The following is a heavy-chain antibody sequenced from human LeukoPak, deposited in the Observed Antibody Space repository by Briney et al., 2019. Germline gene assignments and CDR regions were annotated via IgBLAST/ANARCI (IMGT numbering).Heavy chain of an antibody. CDR1: GGSISSSTYY. J-gene: IGHJ4*02. D-gene: IGHD6-19*01. V-gene: IGHV4-39*01. Sequence: PSETLSLTCIVSGGSISSSTYYWAWIRQTPVKGLEWIGSIYYSGSTYYNPSLKSRLTISVDTSNNQFSLRLTSVSAADTAVYYCARRGYSSSGWYKYFDYWGQGTLVTVSS. CDR2: IYYSGST. CDR3: ARRGYSSSGWYKYFDY.